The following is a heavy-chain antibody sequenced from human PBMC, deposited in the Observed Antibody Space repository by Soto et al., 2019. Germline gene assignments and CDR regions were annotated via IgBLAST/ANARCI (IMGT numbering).Heavy chain of an antibody. J-gene: IGHJ5*02. CDR1: GYTFTSYG. V-gene: IGHV1-18*04. CDR3: AGTKGGNWNYKGYNWFDP. Sequence: GASVKVSCKASGYTFTSYGISWVRQAPGQGLEWMGWISAYNGNTNYAQKLQGRVTMTTDTSTSTAYMELRSLRSDDTAVYYCAGTKGGNWNYKGYNWFDPWGQGTLVTVSS. D-gene: IGHD1-7*01. CDR2: ISAYNGNT.